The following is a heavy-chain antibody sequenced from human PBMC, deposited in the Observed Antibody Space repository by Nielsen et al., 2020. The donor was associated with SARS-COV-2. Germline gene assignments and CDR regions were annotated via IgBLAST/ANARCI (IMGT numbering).Heavy chain of an antibody. Sequence: GESLKISCKGSGYSFTSYWISWVRQMPGKGLEWMGRIDPSDSYTNYSPSFQGHVTISADKSISTAYLQWSSLKASDTAMYYCARVGGYSGYDFYYYYYGMDVWGQGTTVTVSS. CDR1: GYSFTSYW. CDR3: ARVGGYSGYDFYYYYYGMDV. J-gene: IGHJ6*02. V-gene: IGHV5-10-1*01. D-gene: IGHD5-12*01. CDR2: IDPSDSYT.